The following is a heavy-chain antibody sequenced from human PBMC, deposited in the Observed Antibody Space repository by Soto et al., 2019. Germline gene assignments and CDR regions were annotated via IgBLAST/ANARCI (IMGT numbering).Heavy chain of an antibody. Sequence: GESLKISCAASGFTFSSYSMNWVRQAPGKGLEWVSYISSSSSTIYYADSVKGRFTISRDNAKNSLYLQMNSLRDEDTAVYYCASESYCGGDCYSAFDIWGQGTMVTVSS. CDR3: ASESYCGGDCYSAFDI. D-gene: IGHD2-21*02. J-gene: IGHJ3*02. CDR2: ISSSSSTI. V-gene: IGHV3-48*02. CDR1: GFTFSSYS.